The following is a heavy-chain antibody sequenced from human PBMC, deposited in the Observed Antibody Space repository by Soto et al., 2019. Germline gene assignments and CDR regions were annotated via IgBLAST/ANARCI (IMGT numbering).Heavy chain of an antibody. D-gene: IGHD6-6*01. CDR2: ISWDGGTT. CDR3: ASSQGDY. J-gene: IGHJ4*02. CDR1: GFTFDDHN. V-gene: IGHV3-43*01. Sequence: EVHLVESGGVVVQPGGSLRLTCAASGFTFDDHNMHWVRQVPGKGLGGVSLISWDGGTTYYADSVKGRFTVSRDNSINLLYLQMNALTTEDSALYYCASSQGDYWGQGTLVTVS.